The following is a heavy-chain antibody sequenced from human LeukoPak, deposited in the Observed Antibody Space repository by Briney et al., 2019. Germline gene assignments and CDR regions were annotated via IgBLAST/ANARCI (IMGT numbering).Heavy chain of an antibody. CDR2: ISAYNENT. Sequence: VASVKVSCKASGYTFDSYGISWVRQAPGRGLKWMGWISAYNENTNYAQKVQGRVTMTTDTSTSTAYMELRSLRSDDTAVYYCARGAILDAFDIWGQGTMVTVSS. J-gene: IGHJ3*02. CDR3: ARGAILDAFDI. D-gene: IGHD2/OR15-2a*01. V-gene: IGHV1-18*01. CDR1: GYTFDSYG.